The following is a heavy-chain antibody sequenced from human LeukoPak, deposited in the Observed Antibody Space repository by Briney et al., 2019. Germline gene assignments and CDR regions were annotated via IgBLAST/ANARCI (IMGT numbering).Heavy chain of an antibody. Sequence: PSETLSLTCTVSGGSISSYYWSWIRQPPGKGLEWIGYIYYSGSTNYNPSLKSRVTISVDTSKNQFSLKLSSVTAADTAVYYCARSSGSGTTPIYFDYWGQGTLVTVSS. CDR2: IYYSGST. CDR3: ARSSGSGTTPIYFDY. V-gene: IGHV4-59*01. J-gene: IGHJ4*02. D-gene: IGHD1-14*01. CDR1: GGSISSYY.